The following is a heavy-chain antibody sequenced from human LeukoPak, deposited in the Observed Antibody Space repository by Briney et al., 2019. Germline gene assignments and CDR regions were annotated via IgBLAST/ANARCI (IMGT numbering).Heavy chain of an antibody. D-gene: IGHD2-15*01. CDR1: GGSTSSYY. V-gene: IGHV4-59*01. CDR3: ARGGGRDWFDP. J-gene: IGHJ5*02. Sequence: SETLSLTCTVSGGSTSSYYWSWIRQPPGKGLEWIGYIYYSGSTNYNPSLKSRVTISVDTSKNQFSLKLSSVTAADTAVYYCARGGGRDWFDPWGQGTLVTVSS. CDR2: IYYSGST.